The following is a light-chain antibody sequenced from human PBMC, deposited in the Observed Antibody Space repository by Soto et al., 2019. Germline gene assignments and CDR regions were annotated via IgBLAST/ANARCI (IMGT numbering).Light chain of an antibody. CDR1: QDISNY. Sequence: DIQMTQSPSSLSASVGGRVTITCQASQDISNYLNWYQQKPGKAPKLLIYDASNLETGVPSRFSGSGSGTDFTFTISSLQPEDIAASYCQQYDNLPYTFGQGTKLDIK. CDR3: QQYDNLPYT. CDR2: DAS. J-gene: IGKJ2*01. V-gene: IGKV1-33*01.